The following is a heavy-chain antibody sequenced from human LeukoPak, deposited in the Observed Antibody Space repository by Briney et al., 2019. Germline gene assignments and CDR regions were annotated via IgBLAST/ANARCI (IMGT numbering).Heavy chain of an antibody. Sequence: PGGSLRLSCAASGFTFSSYSMNWVRQAPGKGLEWVSSISSSSSYIYYADSVKGRFTISRDNAKNSLYLQMNSLRAEDTAVYYCARGWVSLPGSDAFDIWGQGTMVTVSS. J-gene: IGHJ3*02. D-gene: IGHD2-15*01. V-gene: IGHV3-21*01. CDR1: GFTFSSYS. CDR3: ARGWVSLPGSDAFDI. CDR2: ISSSSSYI.